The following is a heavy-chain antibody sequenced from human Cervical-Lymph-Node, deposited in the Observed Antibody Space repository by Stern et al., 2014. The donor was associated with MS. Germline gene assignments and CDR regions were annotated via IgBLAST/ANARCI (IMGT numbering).Heavy chain of an antibody. CDR2: INPSGGST. CDR1: GYTFTNYY. J-gene: IGHJ4*02. D-gene: IGHD3-16*01. CDR3: ARADREYSSAYYFDY. Sequence: VQLVESGAEVKKPGASVKVSCKASGYTFTNYYMHWVRQAPGQGLEWMGIINPSGGSTSYAQKLQGRVTMTRDTSTSTVHMELSSLRSEDTAVYYCARADREYSSAYYFDYWGQGTLVTVSS. V-gene: IGHV1-46*01.